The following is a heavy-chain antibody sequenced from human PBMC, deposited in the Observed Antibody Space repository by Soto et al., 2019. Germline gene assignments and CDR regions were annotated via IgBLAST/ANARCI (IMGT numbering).Heavy chain of an antibody. CDR3: AGTNSLQWYSTDV. Sequence: SQTLSLTCAISGDSVSSNSAAWNWIRQSPSGGLEWLGRTYYRSRWYNDYAVSVRSRITINPDTSKNQFSLHLNSVTPEDTAVYYGAGTNSLQWYSTDVWRNGTPVTVSS. V-gene: IGHV6-1*01. CDR1: GDSVSSNSAA. J-gene: IGHJ6*03. D-gene: IGHD1-7*01. CDR2: TYYRSRWYN.